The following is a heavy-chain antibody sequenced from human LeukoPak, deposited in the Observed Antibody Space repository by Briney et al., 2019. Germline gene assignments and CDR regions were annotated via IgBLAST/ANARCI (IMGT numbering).Heavy chain of an antibody. CDR1: GFTFSSYW. J-gene: IGHJ4*02. CDR2: ISGSGGST. CDR3: ARNSGYDLPFDY. D-gene: IGHD5-12*01. V-gene: IGHV3-23*01. Sequence: GGSLRLSCAASGFTFSSYWMSWVRQAPGKGLEWVSAISGSGGSTYYADSVKGRFTISRDNSKNTLYLQMNSLRAEDTAVYYCARNSGYDLPFDYWGQGTLVTVSS.